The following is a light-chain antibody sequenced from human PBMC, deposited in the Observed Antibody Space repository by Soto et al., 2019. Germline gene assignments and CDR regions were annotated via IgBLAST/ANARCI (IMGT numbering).Light chain of an antibody. CDR1: SSNIGNHF. Sequence: QSALTQPPSVSAAPGQTVTISCSGSSSNIGNHFVSWYQQVPGTAPTLLIYDDDKRPSGIPDRFSGSKSGTSATLGITGLQSGDEADYYCGAWDGSLSTGVFGGGTKLTVL. CDR3: GAWDGSLSTGV. J-gene: IGLJ3*02. V-gene: IGLV1-51*01. CDR2: DDD.